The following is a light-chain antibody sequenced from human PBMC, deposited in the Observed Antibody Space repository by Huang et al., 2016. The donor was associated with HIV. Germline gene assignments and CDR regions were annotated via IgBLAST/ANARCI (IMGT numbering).Light chain of an antibody. CDR3: MQALQTPYT. V-gene: IGKV2-28*01. J-gene: IGKJ2*01. Sequence: DIVLTQSPNSLPVTPGEPASISCRSNQSLLHSNGHYYLDWYLQKPGQSPQVLIYLGSIRASGVPDRFSGSESGTDFTLKISRVEADDVGVYYCMQALQTPYTFGQGTRLEIK. CDR2: LGS. CDR1: QSLLHSNGHYY.